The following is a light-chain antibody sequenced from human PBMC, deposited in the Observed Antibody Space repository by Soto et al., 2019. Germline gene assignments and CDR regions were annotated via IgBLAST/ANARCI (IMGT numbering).Light chain of an antibody. CDR3: QERSSWPLT. J-gene: IGKJ4*01. V-gene: IGKV3-11*01. CDR1: VSVKSL. CDR2: DAS. Sequence: EIVLTQSPATLSLSTGERATLSCRASVSVKSLLAWYQQQPGKATRLVIYDASNRATGIPARFSGSGSGTDFALTISSLEPEDFAVYHCQERSSWPLTFGRGNTGALK.